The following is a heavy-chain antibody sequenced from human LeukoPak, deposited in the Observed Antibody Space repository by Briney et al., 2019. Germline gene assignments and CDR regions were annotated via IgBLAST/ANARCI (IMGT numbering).Heavy chain of an antibody. J-gene: IGHJ4*02. D-gene: IGHD2-2*01. CDR2: ISSDGSNK. CDR3: ARDSLHHSPSQIESAGSIAVVPVRYFDS. V-gene: IGHV3-30-3*01. Sequence: PGGSLRLSCSASGFTFSTYTVHWVRQAPGKGLEWVAVISSDGSNKYSADSVKGRFTISRDNSKNTLYLQMNNMRAEDTAVYYCARDSLHHSPSQIESAGSIAVVPVRYFDSWGQGTLVTVSS. CDR1: GFTFSTYT.